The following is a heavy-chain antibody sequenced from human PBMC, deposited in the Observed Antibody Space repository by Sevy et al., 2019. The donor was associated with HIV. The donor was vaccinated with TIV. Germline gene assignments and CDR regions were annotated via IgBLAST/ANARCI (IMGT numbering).Heavy chain of an antibody. D-gene: IGHD6-13*01. V-gene: IGHV3-23*01. Sequence: GGSLRLSCAASGFIFTSYAMSWVRQAPGKGLEWVSRISNSGGSTYYADSVRGRSPFPRDNSKNTLYLQMNSLRAEDTAVYYCTKDRGIIAAGFDYWGQGTLVTVSS. CDR2: ISNSGGST. CDR3: TKDRGIIAAGFDY. CDR1: GFIFTSYA. J-gene: IGHJ4*02.